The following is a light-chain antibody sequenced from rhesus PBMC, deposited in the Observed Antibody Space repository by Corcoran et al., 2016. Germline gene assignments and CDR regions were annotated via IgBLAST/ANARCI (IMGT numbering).Light chain of an antibody. V-gene: IGKV1-32*02. CDR1: QGISSY. Sequence: DIQMSQSPSSLSASVGARVPITCRASQGISSYLNWYQQKPGKAPKLLIYYANSLASGCPSRFSGIGSGTDFTLTISSLQPEDFATYYCQQGNSNPHSFGQGTKVEIK. CDR2: YAN. J-gene: IGKJ2*01. CDR3: QQGNSNPHS.